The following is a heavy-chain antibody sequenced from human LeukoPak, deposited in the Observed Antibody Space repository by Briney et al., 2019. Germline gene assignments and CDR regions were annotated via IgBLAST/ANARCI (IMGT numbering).Heavy chain of an antibody. CDR2: ISGSGGST. J-gene: IGHJ3*02. CDR3: AKGRDSSGWYRGVAFDI. D-gene: IGHD6-19*01. V-gene: IGHV3-23*01. Sequence: GGSLRLSCAASEFTFSNYAMNWVRQAPGKGLEWVSAISGSGGSTYYADSVKGRFTISRDNSKNTLYLQMNSLRAEDTAVYYCAKGRDSSGWYRGVAFDIWGQGTMVTVSS. CDR1: EFTFSNYA.